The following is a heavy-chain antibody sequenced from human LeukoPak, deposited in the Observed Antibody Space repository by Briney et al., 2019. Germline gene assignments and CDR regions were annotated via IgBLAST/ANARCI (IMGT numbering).Heavy chain of an antibody. CDR1: GGTFSSYV. V-gene: IGHV1-69*13. CDR2: IIPIFGTA. Sequence: SVKVSCKASGGTFSSYVISWVRQAPGQGLEWMGGIIPIFGTANYAQKFQGRVTITADESTSTAYMELSSLRSEDTAVYYCARDRGRRTAAGTYYYYGMDVWGKGTTVTVSS. D-gene: IGHD6-13*01. CDR3: ARDRGRRTAAGTYYYYGMDV. J-gene: IGHJ6*04.